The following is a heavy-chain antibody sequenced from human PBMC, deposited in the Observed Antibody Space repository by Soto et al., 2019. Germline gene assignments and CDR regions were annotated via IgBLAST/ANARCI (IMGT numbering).Heavy chain of an antibody. CDR3: ARTISRNRASGGY. J-gene: IGHJ4*02. D-gene: IGHD3-16*01. CDR1: GYLFTSYD. Sequence: QVQLVQSGAEVKKPGASVKVSCKASGYLFTSYDICWVRQAPGQGREWVGWMNPNNGDTTYAQKFQGRVTMTSDTSLSTAFMELSSRTSEDTAVYYCARTISRNRASGGYWGQGTLVTVSS. V-gene: IGHV1-8*01. CDR2: MNPNNGDT.